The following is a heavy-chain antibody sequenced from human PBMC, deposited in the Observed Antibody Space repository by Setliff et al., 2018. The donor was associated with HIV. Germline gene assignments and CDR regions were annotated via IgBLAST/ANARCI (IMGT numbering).Heavy chain of an antibody. CDR1: GYTFTGYY. Sequence: ASVKVSCKASGYTFTGYYMHWVRQAPGQGLEWMGGINAGNGNTKYSQKFQGRVTFTRDTSASTAYMDLSSLRSEDMAVYYCARERDSDGFQFDPWGQGTLVTVSS. CDR3: ARERDSDGFQFDP. CDR2: INAGNGNT. V-gene: IGHV1-3*03. D-gene: IGHD3-22*01. J-gene: IGHJ5*02.